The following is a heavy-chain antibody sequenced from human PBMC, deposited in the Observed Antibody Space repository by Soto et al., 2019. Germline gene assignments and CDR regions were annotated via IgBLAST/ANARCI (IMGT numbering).Heavy chain of an antibody. CDR1: GGTFSDST. V-gene: IGHV1-69*13. D-gene: IGHD1-1*01. CDR2: ITPIFDTA. CDR3: ARNGTLTGYSYGMDV. J-gene: IGHJ6*02. Sequence: GASVKVSCKASGGTFSDSTINWVRQAPGQRLEWMGGITPIFDTANYAEKFQGRVTITADESTSTSFMEVSSLRSEDTAVYYCARNGTLTGYSYGMDVWGQGTMVTVSS.